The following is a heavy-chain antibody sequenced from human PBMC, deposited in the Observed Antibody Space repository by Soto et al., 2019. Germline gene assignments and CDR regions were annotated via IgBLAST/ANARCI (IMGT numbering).Heavy chain of an antibody. D-gene: IGHD6-13*01. J-gene: IGHJ5*02. V-gene: IGHV3-64*01. CDR2: ISANGGSP. Sequence: GGSLRLSCAASGFTFNNYVMHWVRQAPGKGLEYVSAISANGGSPYYAKSVRGRFTISRDNSKNTLFLQMGSLTAEDMGVYYCAREMGSAEAGHRWFDPWGRGTLVTVSS. CDR3: AREMGSAEAGHRWFDP. CDR1: GFTFNNYV.